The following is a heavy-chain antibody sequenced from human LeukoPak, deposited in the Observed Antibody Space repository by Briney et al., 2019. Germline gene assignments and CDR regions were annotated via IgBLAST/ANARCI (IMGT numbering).Heavy chain of an antibody. J-gene: IGHJ4*02. D-gene: IGHD3-22*01. Sequence: SETLSLTCTVSGGSISSYYWSWVRQPPGQGLEWIGYIYYSGSTNYDPSLKSRVTISVDTSKHQYSLKLSSVTAADTAVYYCARAYDSSGFPGYWGQGTLVTVPS. CDR1: GGSISSYY. CDR2: IYYSGST. CDR3: ARAYDSSGFPGY. V-gene: IGHV4-59*01.